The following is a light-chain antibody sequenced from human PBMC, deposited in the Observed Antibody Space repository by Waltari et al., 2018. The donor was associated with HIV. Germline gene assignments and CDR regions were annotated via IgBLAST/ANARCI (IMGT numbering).Light chain of an antibody. CDR1: QSVSSY. Sequence: EIVLTQSPATLSLSPGERATLSCRASQSVSSYLAWYQQKPGQAPRLLIYDASNRAAGIPARFSGIGSGTDFILTISSLEPEDFALYYCQRRYNWPLTFGGGTKVEIK. J-gene: IGKJ4*01. V-gene: IGKV3-11*01. CDR2: DAS. CDR3: QRRYNWPLT.